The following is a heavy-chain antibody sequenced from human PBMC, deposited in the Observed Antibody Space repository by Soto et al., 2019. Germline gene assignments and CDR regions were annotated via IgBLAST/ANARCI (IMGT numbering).Heavy chain of an antibody. D-gene: IGHD6-25*01. CDR1: GFTFSSYS. J-gene: IGHJ6*02. CDR2: ISSSSSYI. CDR3: AREKAGYYDGMDV. Sequence: EVQLVESGGGLVKPGGSLRLSCAASGFTFSSYSMNWVRQAPGKGLEWVSSISSSSSYIYYADSVKGRFTISRDNAKNSLYLQMNSLRAEDTAVYYCAREKAGYYDGMDVWGQGTTVTVSS. V-gene: IGHV3-21*01.